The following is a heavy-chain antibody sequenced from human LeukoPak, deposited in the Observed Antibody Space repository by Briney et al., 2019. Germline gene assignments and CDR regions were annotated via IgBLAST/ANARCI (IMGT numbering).Heavy chain of an antibody. J-gene: IGHJ6*02. CDR1: GYTFTSYG. CDR3: ARDRPYYGSGSYQYYYYGMDV. V-gene: IGHV1-18*01. Sequence: ASVKVSCKASGYTFTSYGISWVRQAPGQGLEWMGWTSAYNGNTNYAQKLQGRVTMTTDTSTSTAYMELRSLRSDDTAVYYCARDRPYYGSGSYQYYYYGMDVWGQGTTVTVSS. D-gene: IGHD3-10*01. CDR2: TSAYNGNT.